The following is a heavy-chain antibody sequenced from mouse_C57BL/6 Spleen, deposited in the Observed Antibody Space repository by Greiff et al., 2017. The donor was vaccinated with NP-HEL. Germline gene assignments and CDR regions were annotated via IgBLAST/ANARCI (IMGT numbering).Heavy chain of an antibody. J-gene: IGHJ2*01. D-gene: IGHD4-1*01. CDR2: IDPSDSYT. Sequence: QVQLQQPGAELVMPGASVKLSCKASGYTFTSYWMHWVKQRPGQGLEWIGEIDPSDSYTNYTQKFKGKSTLTVDKYSSTAYMQLSSLTSEDSAVYYCARGRKLGYFDYWGQGTTLTVSS. V-gene: IGHV1-69*01. CDR3: ARGRKLGYFDY. CDR1: GYTFTSYW.